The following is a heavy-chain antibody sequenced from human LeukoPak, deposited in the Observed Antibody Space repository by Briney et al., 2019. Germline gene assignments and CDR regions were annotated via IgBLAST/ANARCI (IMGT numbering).Heavy chain of an antibody. CDR3: ARDSDSYYFDPPLSFHI. V-gene: IGHV3-20*04. J-gene: IGHJ3*02. Sequence: GGSLRLSCAASGFNFDEYGLSWVRQVPGKGLEWVSGINWSGGSTGYADSVKGRLTISRDNAKKSLYLQMNSLKTEDSALYYCARDSDSYYFDPPLSFHIWGQGTMVTVSS. CDR2: INWSGGST. CDR1: GFNFDEYG. D-gene: IGHD2-21*02.